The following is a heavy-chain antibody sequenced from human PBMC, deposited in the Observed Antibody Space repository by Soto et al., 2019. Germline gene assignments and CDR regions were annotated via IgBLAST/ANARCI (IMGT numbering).Heavy chain of an antibody. CDR3: ARMPPYNSDYCYGMDG. CDR1: GFSLSTSGMC. J-gene: IGHJ6*04. D-gene: IGHD1-1*01. V-gene: IGHV2-70*11. Sequence: SGPTLVNPTQTLTLTCTCSGFSLSTSGMCVSWIRQPPGKALEWLARIDWDDDKYYSTSLKTRLTISKDTSKNQVVLTMTNMDPVDTATYYCARMPPYNSDYCYGMDGWGEGTTVTVSS. CDR2: IDWDDDK.